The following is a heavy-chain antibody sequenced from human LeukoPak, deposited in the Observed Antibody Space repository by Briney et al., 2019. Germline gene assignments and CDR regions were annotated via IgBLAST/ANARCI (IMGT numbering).Heavy chain of an antibody. Sequence: QTHPLTCVISGDSVSSNRSAWNWIRQSPSRGLEWLGRTYYRSRWYNDYALSVKSRITINPDTSKNQFSLQLNSVTAEDTAVYYCARGGYSSSWSFDYWGQGSPVTDSS. J-gene: IGHJ4*02. CDR1: GDSVSSNRSA. D-gene: IGHD6-13*01. CDR3: ARGGYSSSWSFDY. V-gene: IGHV6-1*01. CDR2: TYYRSRWYN.